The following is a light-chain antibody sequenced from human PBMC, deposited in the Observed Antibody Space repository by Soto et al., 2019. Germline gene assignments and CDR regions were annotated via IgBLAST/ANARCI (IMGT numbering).Light chain of an antibody. J-gene: IGKJ1*01. CDR2: DTS. CDR3: QQRNNWWT. V-gene: IGKV3-11*01. CDR1: QSVSSS. Sequence: EIVLTQSPASLSLSPGARAALSCRASQSVSSSLAWYQQKPGQAPRLLIYDTSNRATGIPARFSGXXXXXXXXXXXXGLEPEDFAVYFCQQRNNWWTFGQGTKVEIK.